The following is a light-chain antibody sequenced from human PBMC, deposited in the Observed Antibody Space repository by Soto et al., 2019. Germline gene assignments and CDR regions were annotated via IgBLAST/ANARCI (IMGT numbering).Light chain of an antibody. CDR2: DAS. CDR1: QSVDSF. Sequence: EIVLTQSPATLSLSPGERATLSCRASQSVDSFLAWYQQKPGQAPRLLIYDASNRATAIPARFSGSGSGTEFTLTISSLQSEDFAVYYCQQYNNWPPRTFGQGTKVDIK. CDR3: QQYNNWPPRT. J-gene: IGKJ1*01. V-gene: IGKV3D-15*01.